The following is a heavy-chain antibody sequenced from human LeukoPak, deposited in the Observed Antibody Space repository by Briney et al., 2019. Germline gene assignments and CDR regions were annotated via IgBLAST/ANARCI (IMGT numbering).Heavy chain of an antibody. CDR2: INHSGST. J-gene: IGHJ4*02. CDR3: ARESRYYDSSGYYRQSRIYFDY. Sequence: SETLSLTCAVYGGSFSGYYWSWIRQPPGKGLEWIGEINHSGSTNYNPSLKSRVTISVDTSKNQFSLKLSSATAADTAVYYCARESRYYDSSGYYRQSRIYFDYWGQGTLVTVSS. V-gene: IGHV4-34*01. D-gene: IGHD3-22*01. CDR1: GGSFSGYY.